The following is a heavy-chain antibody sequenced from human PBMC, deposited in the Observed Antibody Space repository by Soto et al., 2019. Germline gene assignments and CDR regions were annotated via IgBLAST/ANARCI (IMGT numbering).Heavy chain of an antibody. CDR3: AKSRVDSGRGYFDL. Sequence: PGVSLRCSGAASGCSFSPYAMSWIRQAPVKGLERVSTIGTTGGVTYYLDFVKGRFTISRDDSKNTLYLQMNSLRAEDSAIYYCAKSRVDSGRGYFDLWGRGTLVTVPS. CDR1: GCSFSPYA. J-gene: IGHJ2*01. V-gene: IGHV3-23*01. D-gene: IGHD6-25*01. CDR2: IGTTGGVT.